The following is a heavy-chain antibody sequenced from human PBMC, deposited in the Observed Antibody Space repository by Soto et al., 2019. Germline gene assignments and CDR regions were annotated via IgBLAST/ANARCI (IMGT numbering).Heavy chain of an antibody. V-gene: IGHV4-59*02. CDR2: MYFGGSF. Sequence: QMQLQASGPGLVKPSETLSLTCNVSGASVSHGYWSWIRQPPGKGLEWIGFMYFGGSFNYNPSLTSRAPISVETAKNQFSMKLTSVTASATAGYYCARSYYDSTGFAVDPWGQGTLVTVSS. J-gene: IGHJ5*02. CDR1: GASVSHGY. D-gene: IGHD3-22*01. CDR3: ARSYYDSTGFAVDP.